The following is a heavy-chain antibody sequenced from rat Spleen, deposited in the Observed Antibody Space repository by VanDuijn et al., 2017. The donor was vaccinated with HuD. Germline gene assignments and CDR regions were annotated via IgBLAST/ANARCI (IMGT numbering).Heavy chain of an antibody. CDR1: GFSLTSYH. D-gene: IGHD1-3*01. CDR2: IWTGGTT. J-gene: IGHJ2*01. CDR3: TTFYYYDY. Sequence: QVQLKESGPGLVQPSQTLSLTCTVSGFSLTSYHVSWVRQIPGKGLEWMGIIWTGGTTTYNSLLKSRLSISRDTSKSQVFLKMNSLQTEDTAIYFCTTFYYYDYWGQGVMVTVSS. V-gene: IGHV2-43*01.